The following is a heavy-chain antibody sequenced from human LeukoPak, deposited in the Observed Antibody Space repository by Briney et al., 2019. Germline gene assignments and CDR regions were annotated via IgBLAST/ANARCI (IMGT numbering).Heavy chain of an antibody. CDR2: IRSKANSYAT. CDR1: GFTFSGSA. J-gene: IGHJ5*02. V-gene: IGHV3-73*01. D-gene: IGHD3-22*01. Sequence: PGGSLRLSCAASGFTFSGSAMHWVRQASGKGLEWVGRIRSKANSYATAYAASVKGRFTISRDDSKNTAYLQMNSLKTEDTAVYYCTRLVRDSSGYYLNWFDPWGQGTLVTVSS. CDR3: TRLVRDSSGYYLNWFDP.